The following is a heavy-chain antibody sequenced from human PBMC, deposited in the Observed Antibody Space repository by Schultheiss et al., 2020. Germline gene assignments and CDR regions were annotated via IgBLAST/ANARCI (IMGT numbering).Heavy chain of an antibody. CDR1: GGSINNYY. V-gene: IGHV4-4*07. CDR3: ARERVGWGTAIIVD. J-gene: IGHJ4*02. D-gene: IGHD5-18*01. Sequence: SETLSLTCTVSGGSINNYYWSWIRQPAGKGLEWIGRLYTSGNTNYNPSLKSRVTVSVDTSKNQLSLRLSSVTAADTAVYYCARERVGWGTAIIVDWGQGTLVTVSS. CDR2: LYTSGNT.